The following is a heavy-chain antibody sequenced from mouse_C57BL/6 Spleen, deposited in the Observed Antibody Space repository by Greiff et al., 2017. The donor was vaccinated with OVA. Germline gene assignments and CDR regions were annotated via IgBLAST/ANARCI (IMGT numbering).Heavy chain of an antibody. CDR2: ISSGGSYT. Sequence: EVQVVESGGDLVKPGGSLKLSCAASGFTFSSYGMSWVRQTPDKRLEWVATISSGGSYTYYPDSVKGRFTISRDNAKNTLYLQMSSLKSEDTAMYYCARQGEFDYWGQGTTLTVSS. CDR1: GFTFSSYG. V-gene: IGHV5-6*01. CDR3: ARQGEFDY. J-gene: IGHJ2*01.